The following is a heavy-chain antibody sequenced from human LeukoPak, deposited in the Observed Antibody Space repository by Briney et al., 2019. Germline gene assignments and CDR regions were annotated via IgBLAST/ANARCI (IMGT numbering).Heavy chain of an antibody. CDR1: GFTFGSYA. D-gene: IGHD6-19*01. Sequence: PGGSLRLSCAASGFTFGSYAMNWVRQAPGKGLEWVSGISWSSGSIVYADSVKGRFTISRDNAKNSLYLQMNSLRAEDTALYYCVKGHGSSGWYVFDYWGQGTLVTVSS. V-gene: IGHV3-9*01. CDR2: ISWSSGSI. J-gene: IGHJ4*02. CDR3: VKGHGSSGWYVFDY.